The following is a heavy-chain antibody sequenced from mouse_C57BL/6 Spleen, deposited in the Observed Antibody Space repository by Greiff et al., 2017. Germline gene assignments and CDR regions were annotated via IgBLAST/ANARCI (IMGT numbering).Heavy chain of an antibody. CDR2: INPNNGGT. CDR1: GYTFTDYY. D-gene: IGHD2-12*01. V-gene: IGHV1-26*01. J-gene: IGHJ3*01. CDR3: AKQLLPSWFAY. Sequence: VQLQQSGPELVKPGASVKISCKASGYTFTDYYMNWVKQSHGKSLEWIGDINPNNGGTSYNQKFKSKATLTVDKSSSTAYMELRSLTSEDAAVYCCAKQLLPSWFAYWGQGTLVTVSA.